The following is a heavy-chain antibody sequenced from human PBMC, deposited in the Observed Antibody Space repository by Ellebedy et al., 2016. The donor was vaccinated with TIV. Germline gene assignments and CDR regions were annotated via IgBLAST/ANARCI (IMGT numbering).Heavy chain of an antibody. CDR2: IIASNGNT. CDR1: GYTFTSSG. J-gene: IGHJ4*02. D-gene: IGHD6-13*01. Sequence: AASVQVSCKASGYTFTSSGIIWVRQAPGQGLEWMGWIIASNGNTNYAQKLQGRVTMTTDTSTSTAYMELRSLRSDDTAMYYCAREAAAAAGTVDYWGQGTLVTVSS. CDR3: AREAAAAAGTVDY. V-gene: IGHV1-18*01.